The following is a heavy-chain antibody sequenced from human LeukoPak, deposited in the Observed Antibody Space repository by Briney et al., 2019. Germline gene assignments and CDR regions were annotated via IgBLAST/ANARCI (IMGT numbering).Heavy chain of an antibody. CDR3: ARLPSRYCSSTGCYVDVALDI. D-gene: IGHD2-2*01. J-gene: IGHJ3*02. Sequence: SEALSLTCAVYGGSFSGYYWSWIRQPPGKGLEWIGEINHSGSTNYNPSLKSRVTISVDTSKNQFSLKLSSVTAADTAVYYCARLPSRYCSSTGCYVDVALDIWGQGTMVTVSS. CDR1: GGSFSGYY. CDR2: INHSGST. V-gene: IGHV4-34*01.